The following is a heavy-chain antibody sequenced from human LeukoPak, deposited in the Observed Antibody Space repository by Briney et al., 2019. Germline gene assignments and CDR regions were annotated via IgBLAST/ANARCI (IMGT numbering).Heavy chain of an antibody. D-gene: IGHD1-26*01. CDR3: AKYGPQDSGSSHFDY. Sequence: GGSLRLSCAASGFTFSRYAMEWVRQAPGKGLEWVASIDGPSDSIYYANSVKGRFTTSRDNSKNTLFLQMNSLRAEDTAIYYCAKYGPQDSGSSHFDYWGQGALVTVSS. V-gene: IGHV3-23*01. J-gene: IGHJ4*02. CDR1: GFTFSRYA. CDR2: IDGPSDSI.